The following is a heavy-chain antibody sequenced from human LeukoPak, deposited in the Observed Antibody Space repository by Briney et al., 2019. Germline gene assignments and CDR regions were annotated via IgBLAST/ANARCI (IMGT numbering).Heavy chain of an antibody. D-gene: IGHD3-22*01. V-gene: IGHV1-69*13. CDR3: ASSYYDSSGYYYDWFDP. J-gene: IGHJ5*02. Sequence: AASVKVSCKASGGTFSSYAISWVRQAPGQGLEWMGGIIPIFGTANYARKLQGRVTITADESTSTAYMELSSLRSEDTAVYYCASSYYDSSGYYYDWFDPWGQGTLVTVSS. CDR1: GGTFSSYA. CDR2: IIPIFGTA.